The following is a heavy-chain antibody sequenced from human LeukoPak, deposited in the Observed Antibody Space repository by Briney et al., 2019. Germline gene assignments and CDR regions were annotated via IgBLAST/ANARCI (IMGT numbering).Heavy chain of an antibody. J-gene: IGHJ6*03. CDR2: MNPNSGNT. Sequence: ASVKVSCKASGHTFTSDDINWVRQATGQGLEWMGWMNPNSGNTGCAQKFQGRVTITRNTSISTAYMELSSLRSEDTAVYYCASSYGSGRPYYMDVWGKGTTVTVSS. V-gene: IGHV1-8*03. D-gene: IGHD3-10*01. CDR1: GHTFTSDD. CDR3: ASSYGSGRPYYMDV.